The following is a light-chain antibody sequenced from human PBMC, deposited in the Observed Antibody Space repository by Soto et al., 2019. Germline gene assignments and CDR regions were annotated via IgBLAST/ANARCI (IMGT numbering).Light chain of an antibody. Sequence: EIVMTQSPATLSVSPGERATLSCRASQSVSSNVARYQQKPGQAPRPLIYGATTRATGIPARFSGSGSEIEFTLTISSLQSEDFAVYYCQQYNNWPYTFGQGTKLEIK. CDR1: QSVSSN. CDR3: QQYNNWPYT. CDR2: GAT. J-gene: IGKJ2*01. V-gene: IGKV3-15*01.